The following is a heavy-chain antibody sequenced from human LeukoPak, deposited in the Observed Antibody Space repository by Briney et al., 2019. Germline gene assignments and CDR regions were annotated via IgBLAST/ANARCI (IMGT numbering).Heavy chain of an antibody. V-gene: IGHV3-23*01. CDR2: FGHNGGIT. D-gene: IGHD6-13*01. CDR3: AKDPNQQPYYFDY. CDR1: GFTFNYYG. Sequence: PGGSLRLSCAASGFTFNYYGLSWVRQAPGKGLEWVSGFGHNGGITYSDSVKGRFTISRDNSKNTLYLQMNSLRAEDTAVYYCAKDPNQQPYYFDYWGQGTLVTVSS. J-gene: IGHJ4*02.